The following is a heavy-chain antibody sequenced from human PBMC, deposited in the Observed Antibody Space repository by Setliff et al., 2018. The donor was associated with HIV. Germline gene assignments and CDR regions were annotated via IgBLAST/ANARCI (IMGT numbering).Heavy chain of an antibody. Sequence: ASVKVSCKASGYTFTSYYIHWVRQAPGQGLEWMGVIHPSGGSTSSAQSFQDRVTMTRDTSTSTVYMELSSLRSEDTAVYYCARVRYCSGGSCYGGEYWFDPWGQGTLVTVSS. CDR3: ARVRYCSGGSCYGGEYWFDP. CDR1: GYTFTSYY. D-gene: IGHD2-15*01. J-gene: IGHJ5*02. CDR2: IHPSGGST. V-gene: IGHV1-46*01.